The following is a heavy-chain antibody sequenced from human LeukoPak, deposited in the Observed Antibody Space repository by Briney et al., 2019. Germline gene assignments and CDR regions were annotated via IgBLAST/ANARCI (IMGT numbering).Heavy chain of an antibody. CDR2: ISYDGSNK. D-gene: IGHD3-10*01. Sequence: GGSLRLSCAASGFTFSSYPMHWVPQAPGKGLEWVTIISYDGSNKYYADSVKGRFTSSRDNSKNTLYLQMNSLRAEDTAVYYCARDRFGAFDYWGQGPLVTVS. J-gene: IGHJ4*02. CDR3: ARDRFGAFDY. CDR1: GFTFSSYP. V-gene: IGHV3-30-3*01.